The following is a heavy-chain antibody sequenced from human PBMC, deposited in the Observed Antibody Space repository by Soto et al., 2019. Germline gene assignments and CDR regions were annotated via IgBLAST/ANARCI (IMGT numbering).Heavy chain of an antibody. D-gene: IGHD4-17*01. CDR1: GFTFSSYG. J-gene: IGHJ3*02. CDR2: IWYDGSNK. CDR3: AREDYEDAFDI. Sequence: HPGGSLRLSCATSGFTFSSYGMHWVRQAPGKGLEWVAVIWYDGSNKYYADSVKGRFTISRDNSKNTLYLQMNSLRAEDTAVYYCAREDYEDAFDIWGQGTMVTVSS. V-gene: IGHV3-33*01.